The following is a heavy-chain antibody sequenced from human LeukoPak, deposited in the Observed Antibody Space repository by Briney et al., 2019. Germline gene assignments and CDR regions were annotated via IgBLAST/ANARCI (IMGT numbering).Heavy chain of an antibody. V-gene: IGHV4-4*02. D-gene: IGHD4-17*01. CDR2: IYHSGST. J-gene: IGHJ4*02. CDR3: ASFGTDYGDFFDY. Sequence: SETLSLTCAVSGGSISSSNWWSWVRQPPGKGLEWIGEIYHSGSTNYNPSLKSRVTISVDKSKNQFSLKLSSVTAADTAVYYCASFGTDYGDFFDYWGQGTLVTVSS. CDR1: GGSISSSNW.